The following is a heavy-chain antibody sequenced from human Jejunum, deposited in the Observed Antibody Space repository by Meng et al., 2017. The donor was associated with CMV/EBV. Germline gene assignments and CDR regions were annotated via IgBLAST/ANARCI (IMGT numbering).Heavy chain of an antibody. D-gene: IGHD3-22*01. J-gene: IGHJ5*02. CDR2: ISYSGST. Sequence: GGSISSGDYYWSWIRQAPGKGLEWIGYISYSGSTYYNPSLKTGITISIDTSKAQFSLKMSSVTAADTAVYYCASYYYDASGHNWFDAWGRGILVTVSS. CDR1: GGSISSGDYY. V-gene: IGHV4-30-4*08. CDR3: ASYYYDASGHNWFDA.